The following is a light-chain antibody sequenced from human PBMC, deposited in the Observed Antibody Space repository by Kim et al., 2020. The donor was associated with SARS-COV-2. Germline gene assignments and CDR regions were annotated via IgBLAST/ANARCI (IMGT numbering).Light chain of an antibody. CDR2: NND. CDR1: NTNIGSNT. V-gene: IGLV1-44*01. J-gene: IGLJ2*01. Sequence: GQMGTDSYSGSNTNIGSNTVNWYHLGPGTAPKLVIYNNDHRPSGVPDRFSGSKSGTAASLAISGLQSEDEADYYCAAWDDRLDGELFGGGTQLTVL. CDR3: AAWDDRLDGEL.